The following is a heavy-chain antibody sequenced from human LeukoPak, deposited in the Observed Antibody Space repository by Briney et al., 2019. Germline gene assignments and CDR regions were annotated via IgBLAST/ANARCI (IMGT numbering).Heavy chain of an antibody. CDR1: GFTFTSYG. V-gene: IGHV3-30*02. D-gene: IGHD3-10*01. J-gene: IGHJ3*02. CDR2: IRYDGSNK. CDR3: TTDLYLWFGESHDAFDI. Sequence: GGSLRLSCAASGFTFTSYGMHWVRQAPGKGLEWVTFIRYDGSNKYYADSVKGRFTISRDNSKNTLYLQMNSLRAEDTAVYYCTTDLYLWFGESHDAFDIWGQGTMVTVSS.